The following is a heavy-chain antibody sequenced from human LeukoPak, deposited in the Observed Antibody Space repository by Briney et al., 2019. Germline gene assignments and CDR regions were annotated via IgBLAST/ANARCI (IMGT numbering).Heavy chain of an antibody. CDR2: INPNSGGT. Sequence: ASVKVSCKASGYTFTGYYMHWVRQAPGQGLEWMGWINPNSGGTNYAQKFQGRVTMTRDTSISTAYMELSRLRSDDTAVYYCARDRYGDGFAHFDYWGQGTLVTVSS. V-gene: IGHV1-2*02. J-gene: IGHJ4*02. CDR3: ARDRYGDGFAHFDY. CDR1: GYTFTGYY. D-gene: IGHD5-24*01.